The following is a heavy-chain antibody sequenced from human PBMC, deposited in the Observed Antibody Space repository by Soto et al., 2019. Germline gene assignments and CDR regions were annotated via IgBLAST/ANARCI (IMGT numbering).Heavy chain of an antibody. Sequence: QVQLQESGPGLVKPSGTLSLTCAVSGGSINSSNWWTWVRQPPGQGLEWIGEIYHSGRTNYNPSLKSPVTISRVTSKNQFSLKLASVTAADTAVYYCAGYYGSGSYYLDWFDPWGQGTLVTVSS. D-gene: IGHD3-10*01. V-gene: IGHV4-4*02. CDR1: GGSINSSNW. CDR2: IYHSGRT. J-gene: IGHJ5*02. CDR3: AGYYGSGSYYLDWFDP.